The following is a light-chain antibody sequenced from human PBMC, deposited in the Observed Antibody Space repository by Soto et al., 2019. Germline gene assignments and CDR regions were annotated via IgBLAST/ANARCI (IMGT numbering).Light chain of an antibody. V-gene: IGKV3-11*01. Sequence: IVLTQSPATLSLSPGERATLSCRASQSVGSNFVWYQQQPGQAPSLLIYDASNRPTGNPARFSGSGSGTDFTLTIRRLEPEDFAVYYCQQRSNWPQLTFRGRSKVEIK. CDR1: QSVGSN. CDR2: DAS. CDR3: QQRSNWPQLT. J-gene: IGKJ4*01.